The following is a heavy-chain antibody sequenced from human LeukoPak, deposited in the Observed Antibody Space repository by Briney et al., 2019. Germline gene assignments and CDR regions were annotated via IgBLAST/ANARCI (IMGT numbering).Heavy chain of an antibody. J-gene: IGHJ4*02. CDR2: ISWNSGSI. V-gene: IGHV3-9*03. CDR1: GFTFDDYA. D-gene: IGHD3-10*01. Sequence: GRSLRLSCAASGFTFDDYAMHWVRHAPGKGLEWGSGISWNSGSIVYADSVKGRFTISRDNAKNSLYLQMNSLRGEDMALYYCAKDSGLDGSGFLGYWGQGTLVTVSS. CDR3: AKDSGLDGSGFLGY.